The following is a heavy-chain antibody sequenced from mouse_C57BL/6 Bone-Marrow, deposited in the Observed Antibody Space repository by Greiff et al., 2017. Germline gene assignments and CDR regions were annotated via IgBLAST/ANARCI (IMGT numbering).Heavy chain of an antibody. Sequence: EVKLVESGGGLVKPGGSLKLSCAASGFTFSDYGMHWVRQAPEKGLEWVAYISSGSSTIYSADTVKGRFTISRDNAKNTLYLQMTSLMSEDTAMDYCASGGERDYGGQGTTLTVSS. J-gene: IGHJ2*01. CDR3: ASGGERDY. CDR2: ISSGSSTI. V-gene: IGHV5-17*01. CDR1: GFTFSDYG.